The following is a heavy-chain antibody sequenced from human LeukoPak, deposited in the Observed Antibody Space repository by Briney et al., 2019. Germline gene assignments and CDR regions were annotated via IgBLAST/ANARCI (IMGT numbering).Heavy chain of an antibody. J-gene: IGHJ4*02. CDR3: AKAYTLYCSGGSFNCYFDY. CDR2: ISGSGGST. CDR1: GFTFSSYA. Sequence: GGSLRLSCAASGFTFSSYAMSWVRQAPGKGLEWVSGISGSGGSTYYADSVKGRFTISRDNSKNTLYMQMNSLRAEDTAVYYCAKAYTLYCSGGSFNCYFDYWGQGTLVTVSS. V-gene: IGHV3-23*01. D-gene: IGHD2-15*01.